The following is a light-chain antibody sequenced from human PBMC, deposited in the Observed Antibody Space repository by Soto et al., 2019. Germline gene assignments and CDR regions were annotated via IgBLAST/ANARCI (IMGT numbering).Light chain of an antibody. V-gene: IGLV2-11*01. J-gene: IGLJ2*01. CDR3: CSYAGSYTFVV. Sequence: QSALTQPRSVSGSPGQSVTISCTGTSSDVGGYNYVSWYQQHPGKAPKLMIYDVSKRPSGVPDRFSGSKSRNTASLTISGLQAEDEADYYCCSYAGSYTFVVFGGGTKLTVL. CDR2: DVS. CDR1: SSDVGGYNY.